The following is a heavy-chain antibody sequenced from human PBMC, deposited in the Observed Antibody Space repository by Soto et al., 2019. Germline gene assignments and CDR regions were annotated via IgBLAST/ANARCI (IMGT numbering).Heavy chain of an antibody. CDR3: AGGAYYFDY. Sequence: QVQLVESGGDVVQPGRSLRLSCAASGFTFSNYGMHWARQAPGKGLEWVAAILYDGSNKYYADSVKGRFIVSRDNSKNTLYLHRNSLRAEDTAVDYCAGGAYYFDYFGQGTLVTVSS. CDR2: ILYDGSNK. CDR1: GFTFSNYG. D-gene: IGHD1-26*01. J-gene: IGHJ4*02. V-gene: IGHV3-33*01.